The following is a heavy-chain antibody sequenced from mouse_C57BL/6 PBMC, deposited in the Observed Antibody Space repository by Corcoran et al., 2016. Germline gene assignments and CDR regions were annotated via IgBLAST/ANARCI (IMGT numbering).Heavy chain of an antibody. Sequence: EVQLQQSGPELVKPGASVKIPCKASGYPFSDYNMDGVKQSHEKSLEWFGDINPNNGGTIYNQKFKGKATLTVDKSSSTAYMELRSLTSEDTAVYYCARLGMTTVVFDYWGQGTTLTVSS. J-gene: IGHJ2*01. CDR3: ARLGMTTVVFDY. D-gene: IGHD1-1*01. V-gene: IGHV1-18*01. CDR2: INPNNGGT. CDR1: GYPFSDYN.